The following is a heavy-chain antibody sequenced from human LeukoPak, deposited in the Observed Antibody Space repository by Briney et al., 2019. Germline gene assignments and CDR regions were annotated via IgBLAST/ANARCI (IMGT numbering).Heavy chain of an antibody. CDR1: GFTVSSNY. Sequence: GGSLRLSCAASGFTVSSNYMSWVRQAPGKGLEWVSVIYSGGSTYYADSVKGRFTISRHNSKNTLYPQMNSLRAEDTAVYYCARHWSGYYYGMDVWGQGTTVTVSS. D-gene: IGHD2-8*02. V-gene: IGHV3-53*04. J-gene: IGHJ6*02. CDR3: ARHWSGYYYGMDV. CDR2: IYSGGST.